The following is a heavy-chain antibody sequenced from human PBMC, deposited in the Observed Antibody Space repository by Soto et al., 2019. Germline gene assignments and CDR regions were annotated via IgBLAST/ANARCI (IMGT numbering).Heavy chain of an antibody. CDR2: IYYSGST. Sequence: PSETLSLTCTVSGGSISSYYWSWIRQPPGKGLEWIGYIYYSGSTNYNPSLKSRVTISVDTSKNQFSLKLSSVTAADTAVYYCARASGSYYYFQHWGQGTLVTVS. CDR3: ARASGSYYYFQH. CDR1: GGSISSYY. J-gene: IGHJ1*01. D-gene: IGHD1-26*01. V-gene: IGHV4-59*01.